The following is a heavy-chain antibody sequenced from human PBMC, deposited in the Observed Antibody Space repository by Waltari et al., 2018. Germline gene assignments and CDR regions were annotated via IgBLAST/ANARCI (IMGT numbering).Heavy chain of an antibody. Sequence: EVQLAESGGGLVQPGRSLRLSCTASGFHFGDYAMTWVRQVPGKGLEWVGFIRSKTDGGAPEYAASVKGRFTISRDDSKSIAYLQMNSLRTEDTALYYCTRADGMTDLDYWGQGALVTVSS. CDR2: IRSKTDGGAP. J-gene: IGHJ4*02. V-gene: IGHV3-49*04. CDR1: GFHFGDYA. CDR3: TRADGMTDLDY.